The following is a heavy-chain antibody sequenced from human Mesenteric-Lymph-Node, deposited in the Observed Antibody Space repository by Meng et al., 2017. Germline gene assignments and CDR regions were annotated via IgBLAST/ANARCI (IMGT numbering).Heavy chain of an antibody. CDR2: ISSSGSTL. V-gene: IGHV3-11*01. Sequence: GESPKVSCAASGFTFSDYYMSRFRQAPGKGLEWVSYISSSGSTLYYADSVKGRFTISRDNAKNSLYLQMNSLRAEDTAVYYCARHIVEATWGQGTLVTVSS. J-gene: IGHJ4*02. CDR1: GFTFSDYY. CDR3: ARHIVEAT. D-gene: IGHD1-26*01.